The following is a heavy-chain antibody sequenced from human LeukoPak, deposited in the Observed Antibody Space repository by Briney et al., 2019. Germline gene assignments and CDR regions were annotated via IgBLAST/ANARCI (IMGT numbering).Heavy chain of an antibody. CDR1: GGSFSGYY. D-gene: IGHD6-6*01. Sequence: SETLSLTCAVYGGSFSGYYWSWIRQPPGKGLEWIGEINHSGSTNYNPSLKSRVTISVDTSKNQFSLKLSSVTAADTAVYYCARDSEDSSYWGQGTLVTVSS. J-gene: IGHJ4*02. CDR3: ARDSEDSSY. V-gene: IGHV4-34*01. CDR2: INHSGST.